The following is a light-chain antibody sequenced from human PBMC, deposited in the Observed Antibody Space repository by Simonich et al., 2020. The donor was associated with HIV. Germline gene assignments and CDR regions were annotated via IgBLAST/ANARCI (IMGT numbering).Light chain of an antibody. Sequence: QSVLTQPPSASGTPGQRVTISCSGSSSNIGSNTVNWYQHLPGTAPKLLIYSKNKRPSGVPDRFSGSKSGNTASLTISGLQAEDEADYYCSSYTSSSTWVFGGGTKLTVL. V-gene: IGLV1-44*01. CDR1: SSNIGSNT. CDR2: SKN. CDR3: SSYTSSSTWV. J-gene: IGLJ3*02.